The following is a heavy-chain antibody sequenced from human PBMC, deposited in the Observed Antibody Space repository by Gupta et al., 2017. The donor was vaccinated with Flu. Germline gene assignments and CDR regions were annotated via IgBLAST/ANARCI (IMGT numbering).Heavy chain of an antibody. D-gene: IGHD4-17*01. Sequence: KAPGQGLEWMGWISAYDGSTKCAQRFRDRGTMTRDTSTSTVYMEVGSLTSDDTAVYYCARANTDLYGDFDYWGQGTLVTVSS. J-gene: IGHJ4*02. CDR2: ISAYDGST. CDR3: ARANTDLYGDFDY. V-gene: IGHV1-18*01.